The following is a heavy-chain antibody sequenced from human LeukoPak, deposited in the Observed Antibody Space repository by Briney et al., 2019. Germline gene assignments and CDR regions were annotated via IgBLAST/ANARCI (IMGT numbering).Heavy chain of an antibody. Sequence: GGSLRLSCAASGFTFSSYAMHWVRQAPGKGLEWVAVISYDGSNKYYADSVKGRFTISRDNSKNTLYLQMNSLRAEDTAVYYCAKWLSRDTIFGVVNGYYFDYWGQGTLVTVSS. J-gene: IGHJ4*02. CDR1: GFTFSSYA. CDR3: AKWLSRDTIFGVVNGYYFDY. CDR2: ISYDGSNK. V-gene: IGHV3-30-3*02. D-gene: IGHD3-3*01.